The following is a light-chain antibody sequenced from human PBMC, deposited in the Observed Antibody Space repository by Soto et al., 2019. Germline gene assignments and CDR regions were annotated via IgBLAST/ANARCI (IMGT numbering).Light chain of an antibody. V-gene: IGKV1-9*01. CDR3: QQLEDYPLT. CDR1: QGVHSH. CDR2: DAS. J-gene: IGKJ4*01. Sequence: DLQLTQSPSFLSASVGDRVSITCRASQGVHSHLAWYQQKPGKAPKVLIYDASTLQSGVPSRFSGSGSGTEFTLTISSLQPEDSATYYCQQLEDYPLTFGGGTKVEIK.